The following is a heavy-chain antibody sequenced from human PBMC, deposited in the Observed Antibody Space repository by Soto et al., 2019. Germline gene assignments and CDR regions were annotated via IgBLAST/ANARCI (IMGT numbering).Heavy chain of an antibody. CDR1: GGPFNTFA. J-gene: IGHJ4*02. CDR3: ARNSQAQTVFRFLRGFAF. Sequence: QVQLVQSGAELRKPGSSVRVSCTSSGGPFNTFAINWVRQAPGQGLEWMGGIIPLSGTTNYAQNFQGRVTSSPDGTTSTVVIERTDLKSDDTGVYFCARNSQAQTVFRFLRGFAFWGQGTLVTVSS. D-gene: IGHD3-3*01. CDR2: IIPLSGTT. V-gene: IGHV1-69*01.